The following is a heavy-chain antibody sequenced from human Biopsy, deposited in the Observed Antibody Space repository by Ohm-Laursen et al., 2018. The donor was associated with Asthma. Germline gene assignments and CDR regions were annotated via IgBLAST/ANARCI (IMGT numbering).Heavy chain of an antibody. D-gene: IGHD5-12*01. Sequence: TLSLTCTVSGGSITSSSYYWGWIRQPPGKGMEWIGSMYHSGSPYYHPSLKSRATISVDTSNNQLSLKMSSVTAADTAVYFCVRHQYSGSWSTCDYWGQGALVTVSS. CDR2: MYHSGSP. CDR1: GGSITSSSYY. J-gene: IGHJ4*02. V-gene: IGHV4-39*01. CDR3: VRHQYSGSWSTCDY.